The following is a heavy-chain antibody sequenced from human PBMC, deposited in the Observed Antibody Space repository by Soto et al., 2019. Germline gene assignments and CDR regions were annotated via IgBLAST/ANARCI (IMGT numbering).Heavy chain of an antibody. Sequence: QVQLVESGGGVVQPGRSLRLSCAASGFTFSSYGMHWVRQAPGKGLEWVAVISYDGSNKYYADSVKGRFTISRDNSKNTLYLQMNSLRAEDTAVYYCAKDGGVVAAIPFDYWGQGTLVTVSS. CDR2: ISYDGSNK. CDR1: GFTFSSYG. V-gene: IGHV3-30*18. CDR3: AKDGGVVAAIPFDY. D-gene: IGHD2-15*01. J-gene: IGHJ4*02.